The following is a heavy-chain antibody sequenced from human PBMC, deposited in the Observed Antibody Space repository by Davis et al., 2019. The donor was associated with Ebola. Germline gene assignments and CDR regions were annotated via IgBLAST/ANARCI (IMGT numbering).Heavy chain of an antibody. CDR2: ISGSGGNT. CDR3: AKGGGDYGDTQYYFDY. Sequence: GESLKISCAASEITFSTYAMSWVRQAPGQGLEWVSTISGSGGNTYYADSVEGRFTISRDNSKNTLYLQMNSLRGDDTAVYYCAKGGGDYGDTQYYFDYWGQGTLVTVSS. D-gene: IGHD4-17*01. J-gene: IGHJ4*02. V-gene: IGHV3-23*01. CDR1: EITFSTYA.